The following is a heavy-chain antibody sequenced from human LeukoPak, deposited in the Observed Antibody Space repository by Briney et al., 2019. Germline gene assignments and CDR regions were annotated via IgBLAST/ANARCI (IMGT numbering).Heavy chain of an antibody. Sequence: ETLSLTCAVYGASFSGYYWSWIRQPPGKGLEWVANIKQDGSEKYYVDSVKGRFTISRDNAKNSLYLQMNSLRAEDTAVYYCARDSSSWSWAEYFQHWGQGTLVTVSS. CDR1: GASFSGYY. CDR2: IKQDGSEK. J-gene: IGHJ1*01. CDR3: ARDSSSWSWAEYFQH. D-gene: IGHD6-13*01. V-gene: IGHV3-7*01.